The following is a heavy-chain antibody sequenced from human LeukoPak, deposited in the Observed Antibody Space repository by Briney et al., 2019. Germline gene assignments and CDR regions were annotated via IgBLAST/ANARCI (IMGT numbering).Heavy chain of an antibody. CDR2: INTNTGNP. CDR1: GYAFTNYG. J-gene: IGHJ6*02. V-gene: IGHV7-4-1*02. D-gene: IGHD2-21*02. CDR3: ARSYGAFEGDTYYYYGMDV. Sequence: ASVKVSCKASGYAFTNYGMSWVRQARGQGLEWMGWINTNTGNPKSAQGFTERFVFSLDASDSTAYLQISSLKAEDTAVYYCARSYGAFEGDTYYYYGMDVWGQGTTVTVSS.